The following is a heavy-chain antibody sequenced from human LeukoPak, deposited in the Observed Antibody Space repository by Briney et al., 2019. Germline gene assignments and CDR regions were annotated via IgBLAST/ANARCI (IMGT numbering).Heavy chain of an antibody. CDR2: INHSGST. Sequence: PSETLSITCAVYGGSFSGYYWSWIRQPPGKGLEWIGEINHSGSTNYNPSLKSRVTISVDTSKNQFSLKLSSVTAADTAVYYCARRVAMEIDYWGQGTLVTVSS. CDR3: ARRVAMEIDY. J-gene: IGHJ4*02. CDR1: GGSFSGYY. V-gene: IGHV4-34*01. D-gene: IGHD6-19*01.